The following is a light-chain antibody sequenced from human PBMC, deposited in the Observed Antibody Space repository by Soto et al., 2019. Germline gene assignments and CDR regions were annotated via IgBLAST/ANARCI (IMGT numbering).Light chain of an antibody. CDR2: SNY. J-gene: IGLJ1*01. V-gene: IGLV1-44*01. CDR1: SSNIESNT. CDR3: AAWDDILNGYV. Sequence: SVLTPPPSASVSPWQRVTISCSGSSSNIESNTVTWYQQLPGTAPKLVIYSNYDRPSGVPDRFSGSTSGTSASLVIRGLQSEDEADYFCAAWDDILNGYVFGGGTKVTVL.